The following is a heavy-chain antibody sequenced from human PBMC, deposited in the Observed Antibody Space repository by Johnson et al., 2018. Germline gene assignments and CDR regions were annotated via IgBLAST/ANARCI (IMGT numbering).Heavy chain of an antibody. V-gene: IGHV3-30*03. Sequence: QVQLVESGGGVAQPGRSRRLSCAASGFTFSNYAMHWVRQAAGKGLEWGAVISYVGSNEYYAEPVKGRFTISRDNSKNTLYLQMNSLRAEDTAVYYCARYAYVDTSGYYYLDYYYDMVVWGQGTTVTVSS. CDR2: ISYVGSNE. CDR1: GFTFSNYA. J-gene: IGHJ6*01. CDR3: ARYAYVDTSGYYYLDYYYDMVV. D-gene: IGHD3-22*01.